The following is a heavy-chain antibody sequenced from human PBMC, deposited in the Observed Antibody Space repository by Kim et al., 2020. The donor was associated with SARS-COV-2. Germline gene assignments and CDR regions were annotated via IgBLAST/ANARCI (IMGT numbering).Heavy chain of an antibody. V-gene: IGHV4-61*02. CDR1: GGSISSGSYY. CDR3: ASSIVGATMWEFGWGYYGMGV. D-gene: IGHD1-26*01. Sequence: SETLSLTCTVSGGSISSGSYYWSWIRQPAGKGLEWIGRIYTSGSTNYNPSLKSRVTISVDTSKNQFSLKLSSVTAADTAVYYCASSIVGATMWEFGWGYYGMGVWGQGTTVTVSS. J-gene: IGHJ6*02. CDR2: IYTSGST.